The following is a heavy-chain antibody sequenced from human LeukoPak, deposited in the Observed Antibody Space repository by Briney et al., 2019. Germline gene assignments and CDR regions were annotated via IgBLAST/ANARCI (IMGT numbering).Heavy chain of an antibody. CDR1: GYSFTDYY. Sequence: GASVKVSCKTSGYSFTDYYLHWVRQAPGQGLEWMGWINPNNGGTSSAQKFQGRVTMTRDTSTTTVYMEVTWLTSDDTAIYYCARADRLHGGPYLIGPWGQGTLVTVSP. V-gene: IGHV1-2*02. CDR3: ARADRLHGGPYLIGP. J-gene: IGHJ5*02. CDR2: INPNNGGT. D-gene: IGHD2-21*01.